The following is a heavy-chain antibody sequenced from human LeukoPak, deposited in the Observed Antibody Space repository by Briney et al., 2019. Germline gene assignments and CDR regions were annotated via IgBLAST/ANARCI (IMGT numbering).Heavy chain of an antibody. CDR2: INWNGGST. CDR1: GFTFDDYG. D-gene: IGHD3-16*02. J-gene: IGHJ4*02. Sequence: GGSLRLSCAASGFTFDDYGMSWVRQAPGKGLEWVSGINWNGGSTGCADSVKGRFTISRDNAKNSLYLQMNSLRAEDTALYYCARPGPTFGGVITYSDYWGQGTLVTVSS. V-gene: IGHV3-20*04. CDR3: ARPGPTFGGVITYSDY.